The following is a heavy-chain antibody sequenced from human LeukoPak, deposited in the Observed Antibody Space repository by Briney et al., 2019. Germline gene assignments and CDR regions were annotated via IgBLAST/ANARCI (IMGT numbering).Heavy chain of an antibody. CDR1: GYTFTSYG. Sequence: ASVKVSCKASGYTFTSYGISWVRQAPGQGLEWMGWISAYNGNTNYAQKLQGRVTMTTDTSTSTAYMELRSLRSDDTAVYYCARAAGVPVAVAYYYYGMDVWGQGTTVTVSS. V-gene: IGHV1-18*01. CDR3: ARAAGVPVAVAYYYYGMDV. J-gene: IGHJ6*02. CDR2: ISAYNGNT. D-gene: IGHD2-2*01.